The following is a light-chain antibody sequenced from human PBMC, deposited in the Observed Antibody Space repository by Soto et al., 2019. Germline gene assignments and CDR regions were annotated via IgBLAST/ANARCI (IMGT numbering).Light chain of an antibody. CDR1: QSVISTD. CDR2: AAS. CDR3: QQYGTSHPY. J-gene: IGKJ4*01. V-gene: IGKV3-20*01. Sequence: EIVLTQSPGTLSLSPGERATLSCSASQSVISTDLAWYQQKPGQAPRLLVYAASSRASGIPDRFSGSGSGTDFTLTISRLEPEDFAVYYCQQYGTSHPYFGVGTRVEI.